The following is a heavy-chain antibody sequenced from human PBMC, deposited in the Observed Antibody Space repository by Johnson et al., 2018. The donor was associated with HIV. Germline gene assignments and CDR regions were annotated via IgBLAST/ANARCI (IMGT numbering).Heavy chain of an antibody. CDR3: ARSRSGSRNAFDI. D-gene: IGHD3-10*01. V-gene: IGHV3-30*02. CDR2: IRYDGTSE. Sequence: QVQLVESGGGVVQPGGSLRLSCAASGFSFSSFGMYWVRQAPGKGLEWVAFIRYDGTSEYYADSVKGRFIISRDNAKNSLHLQLNRLRAEDTAVYYCARSRSGSRNAFDIWGQGTMVTVSS. J-gene: IGHJ3*02. CDR1: GFSFSSFG.